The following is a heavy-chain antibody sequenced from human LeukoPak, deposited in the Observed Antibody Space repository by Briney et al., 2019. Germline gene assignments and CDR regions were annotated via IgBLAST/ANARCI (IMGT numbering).Heavy chain of an antibody. J-gene: IGHJ3*02. V-gene: IGHV4-4*08. CDR3: AREIAARPRGAFDI. CDR1: GGSISSYY. CDR2: IYTSGST. D-gene: IGHD6-6*01. Sequence: SETLSLTCTVSGGSISSYYWSWIRQPPGKGLEWIGRIYTSGSTNYNPSLKSRVTISVDTSKNQFSLKLSSVTAADTAVYYCAREIAARPRGAFDIWGQGTMVTVSS.